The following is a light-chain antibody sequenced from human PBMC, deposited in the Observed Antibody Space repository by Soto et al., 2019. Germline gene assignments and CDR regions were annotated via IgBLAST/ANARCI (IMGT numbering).Light chain of an antibody. CDR1: NSDIGASNS. V-gene: IGLV2-8*01. CDR2: EVT. CDR3: CSYAGSYTFDV. Sequence: QSALTQPPSASGSPGQSVTISCAGSNSDIGASNSVSWYQQHPGKAPKLLISEVTKRPSGVPDRFSGSKSGNTASLTVSGLQAEDEADYYCCSYAGSYTFDVFGGGTKLTVL. J-gene: IGLJ2*01.